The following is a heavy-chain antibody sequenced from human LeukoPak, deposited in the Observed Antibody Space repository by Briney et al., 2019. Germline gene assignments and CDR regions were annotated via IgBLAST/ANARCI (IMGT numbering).Heavy chain of an antibody. V-gene: IGHV1-69*13. D-gene: IGHD5-24*01. J-gene: IGHJ4*02. CDR2: IIPIFGTA. CDR3: ARERGDLAHDAGDY. Sequence: ASVKVSCKASGGTFSSYAISWVRQAPGQGLEWMGGIIPIFGTANYAQKFQGRVTITADESTSTAYMELSSLRSEETAVYCCARERGDLAHDAGDYWGQGTLVTVSS. CDR1: GGTFSSYA.